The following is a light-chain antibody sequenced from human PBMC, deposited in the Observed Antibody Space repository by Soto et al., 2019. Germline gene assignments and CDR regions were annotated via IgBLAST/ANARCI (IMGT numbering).Light chain of an antibody. CDR2: TAS. CDR3: QQSHSTPPYP. J-gene: IGKJ2*01. CDR1: QSISSH. V-gene: IGKV1-39*01. Sequence: DIQMTQSPSSLSASVGDRVTITCRASQSISSHLNGYQQKPGKAPKLLIYTASSFQSGVPSRFSGSGSGTDFTLNISNLQPADIATYYCQQSHSTPPYPFGQGTKLEIK.